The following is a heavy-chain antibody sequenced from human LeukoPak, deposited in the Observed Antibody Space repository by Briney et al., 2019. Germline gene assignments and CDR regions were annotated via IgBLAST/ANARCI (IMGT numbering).Heavy chain of an antibody. D-gene: IGHD1-20*01. CDR3: ARDKGITGRADY. CDR2: ISGSGDKT. V-gene: IGHV3-23*01. Sequence: PGGSLRLSCAASGFTFGSYAMSWVRQAPGKGLEWVSAISGSGDKTYYAESVKGRFTISRDNSENTLYLQMNSLRAEDTAVYYCARDKGITGRADYWGQGTLVTVSS. J-gene: IGHJ4*02. CDR1: GFTFGSYA.